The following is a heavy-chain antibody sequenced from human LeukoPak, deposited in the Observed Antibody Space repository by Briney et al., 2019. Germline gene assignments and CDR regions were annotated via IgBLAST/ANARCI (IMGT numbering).Heavy chain of an antibody. J-gene: IGHJ5*02. Sequence: SVKVSCKASGGTFSSYAISWVRQAPGQGLEWMGRIIPIFGAANYAQKFQGRVTITADKSTSTAYVELSSLRSEDTAVYYCAKDSSGYYPNWFDPWGQGTLVTVSS. CDR3: AKDSSGYYPNWFDP. CDR2: IIPIFGAA. V-gene: IGHV1-69*06. D-gene: IGHD3-22*01. CDR1: GGTFSSYA.